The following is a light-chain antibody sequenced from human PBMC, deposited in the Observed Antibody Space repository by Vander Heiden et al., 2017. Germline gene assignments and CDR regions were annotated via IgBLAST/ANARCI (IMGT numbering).Light chain of an antibody. CDR1: SSIGSYS. CDR2: SDN. CDR3: AAWDDSLNGQWV. V-gene: IGLV1-44*01. J-gene: IGLJ2*01. Sequence: QSILTQPPSASGTPGQRVAISCSGSSIGSYSVSWYQHLPGTAPTLLIYSDNQRPSGVPDRFSCSKSGTSASLAISGLQSEDEADYYCAAWDDSLNGQWVFGGGTKLTVL.